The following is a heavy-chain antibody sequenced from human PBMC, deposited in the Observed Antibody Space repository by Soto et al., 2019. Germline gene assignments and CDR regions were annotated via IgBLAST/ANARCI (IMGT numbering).Heavy chain of an antibody. CDR3: ATTLGATRGYYFDY. J-gene: IGHJ4*02. CDR2: FDPEDGET. Sequence: ASVKVSCKVSGYTLTELSMHWVRQAPGKGLEWMGGFDPEDGETIYAQKFQGRVTMTEDTSTDTAYMELSSLRSEDTAVYYCATTLGATRGYYFDYWGQGTLVTVSS. D-gene: IGHD1-26*01. V-gene: IGHV1-24*01. CDR1: GYTLTELS.